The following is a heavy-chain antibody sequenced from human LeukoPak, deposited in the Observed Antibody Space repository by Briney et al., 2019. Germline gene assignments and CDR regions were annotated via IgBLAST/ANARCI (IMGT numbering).Heavy chain of an antibody. CDR2: ISYDGSNK. CDR3: ARSEDSYYDILTGQYWY. J-gene: IGHJ4*02. Sequence: QPGGSLRLSCAASGFTFSSYAMHWVRQAPGKGLEWVAVISYDGSNKYYADSVKGRFTISRDNSKNTLYLQMNSLRAEDTAVYYCARSEDSYYDILTGQYWYWGQGTLVTVSS. V-gene: IGHV3-30-3*01. CDR1: GFTFSSYA. D-gene: IGHD3-9*01.